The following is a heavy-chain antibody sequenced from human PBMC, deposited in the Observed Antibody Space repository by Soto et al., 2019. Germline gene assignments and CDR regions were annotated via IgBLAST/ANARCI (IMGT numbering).Heavy chain of an antibody. J-gene: IGHJ5*02. D-gene: IGHD1-26*01. CDR2: IYYSGST. CDR3: AREWELLGLYWFDP. Sequence: SETLSLTCTVSGGSVSSCSYYWSWIRQPPGKGLEWIGYIYYSGSTNYNPSLKSRVTISVDTSKDQFSLKLRSVTAADTAVYYCAREWELLGLYWFDPWGQGTLVTVSS. CDR1: GGSVSSCSYY. V-gene: IGHV4-61*01.